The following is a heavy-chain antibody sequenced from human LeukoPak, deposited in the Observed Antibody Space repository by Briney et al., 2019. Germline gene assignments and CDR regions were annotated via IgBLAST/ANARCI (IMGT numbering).Heavy chain of an antibody. V-gene: IGHV1-69*04. CDR3: ARSAVDSSGYYYPGAFDI. D-gene: IGHD3-22*01. Sequence: GASVKVSCKASGGTFSSYAISWVRQAPGQGLEWMGRIIPILGIANYAQKFQGRVTITADKSTSTAYMELSSLRSEDTAVYYCARSAVDSSGYYYPGAFDIWGQGTMVTVSS. CDR1: GGTFSSYA. CDR2: IIPILGIA. J-gene: IGHJ3*02.